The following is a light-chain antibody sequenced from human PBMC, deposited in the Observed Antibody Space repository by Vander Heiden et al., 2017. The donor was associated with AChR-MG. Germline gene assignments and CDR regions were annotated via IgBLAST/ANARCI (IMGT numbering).Light chain of an antibody. V-gene: IGLV2-14*03. CDR2: DVS. CDR3: SSYTSSSTLV. CDR1: SSDVGGYNY. J-gene: IGLJ2*01. Sequence: QSALTQPASASGSPGQSITISCTRTSSDVGGYNYVSWYQQHTGKAAKLMIHDVSNRPSGVYKCFCGSKSGNTASLTISGLQDEDEADYYCSSYTSSSTLVFGGGTKLTVL.